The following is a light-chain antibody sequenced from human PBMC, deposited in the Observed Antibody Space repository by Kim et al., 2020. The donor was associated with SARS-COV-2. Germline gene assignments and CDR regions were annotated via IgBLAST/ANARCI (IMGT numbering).Light chain of an antibody. CDR2: GAS. CDR3: QQYNRWPPYI. V-gene: IGKV3-15*01. CDR1: QSVTSN. Sequence: VTPGERATLSCRASQSVTSNLAWYQPRPGQAPRLLIYGASIRATGIPDRFSGSGSGTEFTLTISSLQPEDFALYYCQQYNRWPPYIFGQGTKLEI. J-gene: IGKJ2*01.